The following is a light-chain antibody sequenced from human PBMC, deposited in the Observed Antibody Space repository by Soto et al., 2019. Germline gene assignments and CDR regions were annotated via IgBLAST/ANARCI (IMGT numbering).Light chain of an antibody. J-gene: IGKJ3*01. CDR2: TAS. V-gene: IGKV1-39*01. CDR1: QDITNY. Sequence: DIQMTQSPSSLSASVGDRVTITCRASQDITNYLNWYQQRPGQAPQLLIFTASSFQGGVPARFSASGSRTDFTLTISSLQPDDFATYYCQQISAAPFTFGPGTKVDIK. CDR3: QQISAAPFT.